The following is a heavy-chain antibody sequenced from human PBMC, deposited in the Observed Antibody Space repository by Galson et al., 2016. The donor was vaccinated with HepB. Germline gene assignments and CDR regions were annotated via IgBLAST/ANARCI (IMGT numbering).Heavy chain of an antibody. V-gene: IGHV3-21*01. CDR3: AILTASNGHLDS. Sequence: SLRLSCAASGVTFRSYTMNWVRQAPGKGLECVSSIDGRSTDIYYVDSVKGRFTISRDNAKNSVFLEMDSLTAEDTAIYYCAILTASNGHLDSWGQGTLVTVSS. D-gene: IGHD2-8*01. CDR1: GVTFRSYT. CDR2: IDGRSTDI. J-gene: IGHJ4*02.